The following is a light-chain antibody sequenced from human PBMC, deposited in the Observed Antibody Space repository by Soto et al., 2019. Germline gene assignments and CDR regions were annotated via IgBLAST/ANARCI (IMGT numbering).Light chain of an antibody. CDR2: EVS. Sequence: QSALTQPASVSGSPGQSITISCTGTSSDVGGYNYVSWYQQHPGKVPRLMIYEVSNRPSGLSNRFSGSKSDNTASLTISGLQAEDEADCYCSSYTSSNTWVFGGGTKLTVL. CDR3: SSYTSSNTWV. CDR1: SSDVGGYNY. V-gene: IGLV2-14*01. J-gene: IGLJ3*02.